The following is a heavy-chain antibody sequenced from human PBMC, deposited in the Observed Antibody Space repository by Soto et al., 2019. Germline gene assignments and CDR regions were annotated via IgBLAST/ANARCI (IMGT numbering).Heavy chain of an antibody. D-gene: IGHD3-22*01. J-gene: IGHJ4*02. CDR2: INSDGSST. CDR3: AIRASYYDSSGYFDY. CDR1: GFTFSRYL. V-gene: IGHV3-74*01. Sequence: GGSLRLSCAASGFTFSRYLMHWVRQAPGKGLVWVSRINSDGSSTSYADSVKGRFTISRDNAKNTLYLQMNSLRAEDTAVYYCAIRASYYDSSGYFDYWGQGTLVTVSS.